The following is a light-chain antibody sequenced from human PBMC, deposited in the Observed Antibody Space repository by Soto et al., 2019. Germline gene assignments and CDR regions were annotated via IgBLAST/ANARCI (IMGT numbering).Light chain of an antibody. J-gene: IGKJ2*01. Sequence: DIVMTQSPLSLPVTPGEPASISCRSSQSLLHSNGYNYLDWYLQKPGQSPQLLIYAGSNRASGVPDRFIGSGSATDFTLEISRVEAEDVGTYYGMQTVQTPRTFGPGNKREIK. CDR2: AGS. CDR1: QSLLHSNGYNY. V-gene: IGKV2-28*01. CDR3: MQTVQTPRT.